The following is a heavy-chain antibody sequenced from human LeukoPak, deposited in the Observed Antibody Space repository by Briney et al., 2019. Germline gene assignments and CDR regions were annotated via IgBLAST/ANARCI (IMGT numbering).Heavy chain of an antibody. CDR3: ARAGWTIDGWFDP. V-gene: IGHV4-61*02. J-gene: IGHJ5*02. CDR2: IYTSGST. CDR1: GGSIRSGSYY. D-gene: IGHD3/OR15-3a*01. Sequence: PSQTLSLTCTVSGGSIRSGSYYWSWIRQPAGKGLEWIGRIYTSGSTNYNPSLKSRVTISVDTSKNQFSLKLSSVTAADTAVYYCARAGWTIDGWFDPWGQRTLVTVSS.